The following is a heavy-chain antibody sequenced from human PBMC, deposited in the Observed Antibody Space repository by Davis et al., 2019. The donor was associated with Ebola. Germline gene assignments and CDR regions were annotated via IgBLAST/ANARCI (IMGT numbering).Heavy chain of an antibody. CDR3: AKGFRPFDNHSIDV. D-gene: IGHD1-1*01. V-gene: IGHV3-30*18. J-gene: IGHJ6*03. Sequence: GESLKISCAASGFTFGSFGMHWVRQAPGKGLEWVALISYDGKYDFYADSVKGRFTISRDNSKKTLYLQMNGLRAEDTAVYYCAKGFRPFDNHSIDVWGRGTTATVSS. CDR2: ISYDGKYD. CDR1: GFTFGSFG.